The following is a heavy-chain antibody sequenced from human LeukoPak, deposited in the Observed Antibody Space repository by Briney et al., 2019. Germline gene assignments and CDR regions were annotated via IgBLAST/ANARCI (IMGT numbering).Heavy chain of an antibody. J-gene: IGHJ5*02. Sequence: GGSLRLSCAASGFTFSSYAMHWVRQAPGKGLEWVAVISYDGSNKYYADSVKGRFTISRDNSKNTLYLQMNSLRAEDTAVYYCASRLELRVDWFDPWGQGTLVTVSS. CDR1: GFTFSSYA. CDR3: ASRLELRVDWFDP. D-gene: IGHD1-7*01. CDR2: ISYDGSNK. V-gene: IGHV3-30-3*01.